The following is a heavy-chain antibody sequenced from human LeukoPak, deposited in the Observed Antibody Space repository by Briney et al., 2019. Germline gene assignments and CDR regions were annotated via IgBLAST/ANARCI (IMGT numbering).Heavy chain of an antibody. Sequence: ASVKVSGKVSGYTLTELSMHWVRQAPGKGLEWRGVFDPEDGETIYAQKFQGRVTMTEDTSTDTAYMELSSLRSEDTAVYYCARDRIAAAGPAFDYWGQGTLVTVSS. CDR2: FDPEDGET. J-gene: IGHJ4*02. D-gene: IGHD6-13*01. CDR3: ARDRIAAAGPAFDY. V-gene: IGHV1-24*01. CDR1: GYTLTELS.